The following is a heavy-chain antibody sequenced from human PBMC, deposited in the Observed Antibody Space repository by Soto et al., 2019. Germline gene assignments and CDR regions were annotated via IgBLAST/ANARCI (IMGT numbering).Heavy chain of an antibody. V-gene: IGHV1-69*02. CDR2: IIPILGIT. CDR1: GGTFSSYT. CDR3: ERSWDIVLVPAAMNWFDP. J-gene: IGHJ5*02. Sequence: GASVKVSCKASGGTFSSYTISWVRQAPGQGLEWMGRIIPILGITNYAQKFQGRVTITTDKSTSTANMEQSSLRSEDTAVYYCERSWDIVLVPAAMNWFDPWGKGTLVTVSS. D-gene: IGHD2-2*01.